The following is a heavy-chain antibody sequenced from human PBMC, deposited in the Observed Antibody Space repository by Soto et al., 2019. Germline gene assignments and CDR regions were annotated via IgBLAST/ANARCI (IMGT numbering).Heavy chain of an antibody. D-gene: IGHD1-26*01. CDR1: GGSIRSNNW. Sequence: QVQLQESGPGLVKPSGTLSLTCAVSGGSIRSNNWWSWVRQPPGKGLEWIGEIFHSGSTYYNPSLKPRXTXSXXKSKNQFSLKLSSVTAADTAVYYCARVYSGSYSDYWGQGTLVTVSS. V-gene: IGHV4-4*02. J-gene: IGHJ4*02. CDR2: IFHSGST. CDR3: ARVYSGSYSDY.